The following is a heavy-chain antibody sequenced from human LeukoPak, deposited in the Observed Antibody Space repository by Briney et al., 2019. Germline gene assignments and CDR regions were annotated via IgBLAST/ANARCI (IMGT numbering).Heavy chain of an antibody. J-gene: IGHJ4*02. CDR3: ARGRVAAGH. CDR1: GGSFSGYY. Sequence: SETLSLTCAAYGGSFSGYYWSWIRQPPGKGLEWIGEINHSGSTNYNPSLKSRVTISVDTSKNQFSLKLSSVTAADTAVYYCARGRVAAGHWGQGTLVTVSS. D-gene: IGHD2-15*01. CDR2: INHSGST. V-gene: IGHV4-34*01.